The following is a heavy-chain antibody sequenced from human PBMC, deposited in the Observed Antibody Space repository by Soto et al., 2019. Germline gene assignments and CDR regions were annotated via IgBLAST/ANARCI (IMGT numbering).Heavy chain of an antibody. V-gene: IGHV4-4*07. D-gene: IGHD3-22*01. J-gene: IGHJ2*01. CDR1: CGSISISS. CDR3: ARDLGGYHRYFDL. Sequence: SETLSLTCAFSCGSISISSWSWSRQPAGKGLEWIGRIYTSGSTNYNPSLKSRVTMSVDTSKNQFSLKLSSVTAADTAVYYCARDLGGYHRYFDLWGRGNLVTVSS. CDR2: IYTSGST.